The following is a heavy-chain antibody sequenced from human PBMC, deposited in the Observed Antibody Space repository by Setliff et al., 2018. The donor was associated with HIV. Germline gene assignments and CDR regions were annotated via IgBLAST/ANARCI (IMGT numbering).Heavy chain of an antibody. J-gene: IGHJ3*02. CDR2: IYPGDSDT. Sequence: PGESPKISCKGSGYSFTSYWIAWVRQMPGKGLEWMGIIYPGDSDTRYSPSFQGQVTISADKSISTAYLQWSSLKASDTAIYYCARHLSGNFWSDFDAFDIWGQGTMVTV. D-gene: IGHD3-3*01. CDR3: ARHLSGNFWSDFDAFDI. V-gene: IGHV5-51*01. CDR1: GYSFTSYW.